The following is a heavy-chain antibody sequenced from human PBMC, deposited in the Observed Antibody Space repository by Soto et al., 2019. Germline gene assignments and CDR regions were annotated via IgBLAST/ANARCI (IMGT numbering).Heavy chain of an antibody. Sequence: PGGSLRLSCALSGFTFSTYAMNWVPQAPGKGLEWVSAISGSGGNTYYADSVKGRFTISRDNSKNTLYLQMNSLRAEDTAVYYCAKAGCHSYLDCWGQGTLLTVSS. V-gene: IGHV3-23*01. J-gene: IGHJ4*02. CDR3: AKAGCHSYLDC. CDR2: ISGSGGNT. CDR1: GFTFSTYA. D-gene: IGHD2-8*01.